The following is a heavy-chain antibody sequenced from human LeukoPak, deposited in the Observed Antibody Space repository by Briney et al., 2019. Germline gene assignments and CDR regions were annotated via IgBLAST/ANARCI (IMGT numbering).Heavy chain of an antibody. CDR3: ARTYLEEGLPMHFYYGMDV. D-gene: IGHD2/OR15-2a*01. V-gene: IGHV3-21*01. J-gene: IGHJ6*02. CDR2: ISSSTTYK. Sequence: KTGGSLRLSCAASGFSFTDYSMNWVRQAPGKGLEWVSSISSSTTYKYYIDSVKGRFTISRDDAKKSLYLQMNSLRDEDTAVYYCARTYLEEGLPMHFYYGMDVWGQGTTVTVSS. CDR1: GFSFTDYS.